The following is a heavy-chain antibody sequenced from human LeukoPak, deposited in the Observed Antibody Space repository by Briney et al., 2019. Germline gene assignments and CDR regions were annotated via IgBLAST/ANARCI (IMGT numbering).Heavy chain of an antibody. CDR3: ARHVGGSRYYYYYMDV. V-gene: IGHV4-59*01. J-gene: IGHJ6*03. CDR2: VYYNGDI. CDR1: GGSISTYY. Sequence: SETLSLTCTVSGGSISTYYWSWIRQSPGKRLEWIAYVYYNGDIMYNPSLKSRVTISLDTSKNQFSLNMASVTAADTAVYFCARHVGGSRYYYYYMDVWGKGTTVTVSS.